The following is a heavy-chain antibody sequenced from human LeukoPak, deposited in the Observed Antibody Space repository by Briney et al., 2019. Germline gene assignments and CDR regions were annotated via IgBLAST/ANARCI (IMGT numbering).Heavy chain of an antibody. CDR1: GFTFSNYA. D-gene: IGHD4-17*01. J-gene: IGHJ5*01. Sequence: QPGRSLRLSCAASGFTFSNYAMHWVPQAPGKGLEWVAVILYDGSNGYYADSVKGRFTISRDNTKNTMYLQMISLRAEDTAVYYCARDLRDYRGYVAYFESWGQGTLVTVSS. CDR2: ILYDGSNG. V-gene: IGHV3-30-3*01. CDR3: ARDLRDYRGYVAYFES.